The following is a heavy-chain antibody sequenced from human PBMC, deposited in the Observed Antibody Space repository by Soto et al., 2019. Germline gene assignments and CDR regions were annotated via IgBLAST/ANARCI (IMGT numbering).Heavy chain of an antibody. CDR2: IVPVFGIA. Sequence: QVRLVQYGTEVKKPGSSVKVSCKVSGGSFNSFPISWVRQAPGQGPQWMGGIVPVFGIANYAKEFLGRVTITADRSTTTSYMELSSLRSDDTAVYYCTKDKKSRAQEWALDYWGQGTLVMVSS. V-gene: IGHV1-69*17. D-gene: IGHD2-15*01. CDR3: TKDKKSRAQEWALDY. J-gene: IGHJ4*02. CDR1: GGSFNSFP.